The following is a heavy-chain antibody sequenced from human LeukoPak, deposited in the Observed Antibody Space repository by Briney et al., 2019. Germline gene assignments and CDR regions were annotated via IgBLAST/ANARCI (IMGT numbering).Heavy chain of an antibody. J-gene: IGHJ5*02. CDR3: ARYTIAAREYWFDP. D-gene: IGHD6-6*01. CDR2: IYHSGST. Sequence: SETLSLTCTVSGGSISSYYWSWIRQPPGKGLEWIGYIYHSGSTYYNPSLKSRVTISVDRSKNQFSLKLSSVTAADTAVYYCARYTIAAREYWFDPWGQGTLATVSS. CDR1: GGSISSYY. V-gene: IGHV4-59*12.